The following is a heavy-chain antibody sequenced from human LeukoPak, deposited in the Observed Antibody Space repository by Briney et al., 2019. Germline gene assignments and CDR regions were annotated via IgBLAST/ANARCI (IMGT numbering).Heavy chain of an antibody. CDR1: GGSISSSNW. J-gene: IGHJ4*02. CDR3: ASPGRDSSGWYVFDY. D-gene: IGHD6-19*01. CDR2: IYHSGST. V-gene: IGHV4-4*02. Sequence: SETLSLTCAVSGGSISSSNWWSWVRQPPGKGLEWIGEIYHSGSTNYNPSLKSRVTISVDKSKNQFSLKLSSETAADTAVYYCASPGRDSSGWYVFDYWGQGTLVTVSS.